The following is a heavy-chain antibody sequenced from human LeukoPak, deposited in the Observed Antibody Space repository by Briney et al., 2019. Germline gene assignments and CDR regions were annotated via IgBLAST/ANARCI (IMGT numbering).Heavy chain of an antibody. CDR3: ARGVGYCSGGSCYNPHFDY. J-gene: IGHJ4*02. CDR1: GYTFTSYG. CDR2: INPSGGST. D-gene: IGHD2-15*01. V-gene: IGHV1-46*01. Sequence: ASVKVSCKASGYTFTSYGISWVRQAPGQGLEWMGIINPSGGSTSYAQKFQGRVTMTRDTSTSTVYMELSSLRSEDTAVYYCARGVGYCSGGSCYNPHFDYWGQGTLVTVSS.